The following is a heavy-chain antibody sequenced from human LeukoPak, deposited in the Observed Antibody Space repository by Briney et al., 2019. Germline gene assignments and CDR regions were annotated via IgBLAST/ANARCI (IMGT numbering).Heavy chain of an antibody. J-gene: IGHJ4*02. CDR3: AREQISMIRGFDN. V-gene: IGHV4-4*07. CDR1: GGSISSYY. CDR2: IYTSGST. Sequence: SETLSLTCTVSGGSISSYYWSWIRQPAGKGLEWIGRIYTSGSTNYNPSLKSRVTISIDTSKKQFSLKLTSVTAADTAVYYCAREQISMIRGFDNWGQGTLVTVSS. D-gene: IGHD3-10*01.